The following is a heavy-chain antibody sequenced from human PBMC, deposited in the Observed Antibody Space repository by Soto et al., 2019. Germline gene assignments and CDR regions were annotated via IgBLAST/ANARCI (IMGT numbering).Heavy chain of an antibody. CDR1: GFAFNNYG. D-gene: IGHD3-10*02. CDR3: AREDGIIIPTMSDF. Sequence: GGSLRLSCTVSGFAFNNYGINRVRHAPGKGLEWVSSISKSDYTYYSDSVKCRFAISRDYAKISESLQMNTLRIVDTAVYYCAREDGIIIPTMSDFWRQRTLVTVSS. CDR2: ISKSDYT. V-gene: IGHV3-21*01. J-gene: IGHJ4*02.